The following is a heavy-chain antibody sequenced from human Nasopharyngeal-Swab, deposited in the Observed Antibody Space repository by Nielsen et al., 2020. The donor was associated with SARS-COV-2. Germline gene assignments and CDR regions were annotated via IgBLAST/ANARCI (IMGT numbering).Heavy chain of an antibody. CDR3: ARDGSMVRGVMMSDWFDP. Sequence: LSLTCAASGFTFSSYAMHWVRQAPGKGLEWVAVISYDGSNKYYADSVKGRFTISRDNSKNTLHLQMNSLRAEDTAVYYCARDGSMVRGVMMSDWFDPWGQGTLVTVSS. J-gene: IGHJ5*02. D-gene: IGHD3-10*01. V-gene: IGHV3-30-3*01. CDR1: GFTFSSYA. CDR2: ISYDGSNK.